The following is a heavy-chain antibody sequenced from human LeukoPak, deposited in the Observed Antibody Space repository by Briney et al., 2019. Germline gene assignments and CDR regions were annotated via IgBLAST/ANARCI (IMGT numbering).Heavy chain of an antibody. Sequence: SGTLSLTCAVYGGSFSGYYWSWIRQPPGKGLEWIGEINHSGSTNYNPSLKSRVTISVDTSKNQFSLKLSSVTAADTAVYYCARGQYYDYVWGSYRYNWFDPWGQGTLVTVSS. D-gene: IGHD3-16*02. CDR1: GGSFSGYY. J-gene: IGHJ5*02. CDR3: ARGQYYDYVWGSYRYNWFDP. V-gene: IGHV4-34*01. CDR2: INHSGST.